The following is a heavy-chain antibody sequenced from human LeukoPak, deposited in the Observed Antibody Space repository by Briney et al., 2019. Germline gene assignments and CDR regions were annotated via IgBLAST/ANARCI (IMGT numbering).Heavy chain of an antibody. CDR1: GFTFSSYW. D-gene: IGHD2-8*01. CDR3: ARDRTYCTNGVCYRYFDY. CDR2: INSDGSST. V-gene: IGHV3-74*01. Sequence: GGSLRLSCAASGFTFSSYWMPWVRQAPGKGLVWVSRINSDGSSTSYADSVKGRFTISRDNAKNTLYLQMNSLRAEDTAVYYCARDRTYCTNGVCYRYFDYWGQGTLVTVSS. J-gene: IGHJ4*02.